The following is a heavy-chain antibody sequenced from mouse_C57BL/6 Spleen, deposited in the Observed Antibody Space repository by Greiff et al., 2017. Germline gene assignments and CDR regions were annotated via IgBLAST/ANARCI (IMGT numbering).Heavy chain of an antibody. J-gene: IGHJ2*01. V-gene: IGHV5-16*01. Sequence: EVKLVESEGGLVQPGSSMKLSCTASGFTFSDYYMAWVRQVPEKGLEWVANINYDGSSTYYLDSLKSRFIISRDNAKNILYLQMSSLKSEDTATYYCARELGDYFGYWGQGTTLTVSS. D-gene: IGHD4-1*01. CDR2: INYDGSST. CDR1: GFTFSDYY. CDR3: ARELGDYFGY.